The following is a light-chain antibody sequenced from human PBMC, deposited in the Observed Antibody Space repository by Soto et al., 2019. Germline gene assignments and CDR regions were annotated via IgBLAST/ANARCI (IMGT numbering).Light chain of an antibody. V-gene: IGKV3-20*01. CDR1: QSVSNNY. CDR2: GAS. Sequence: EIVLTQSPGTLSLSPGERATLSCRASQSVSNNYLAWYQQKPGQAPRLLIYGASNRATGIPDWFSGSGSGTDFTLTISRLEPEDFAVYYCQQYGSSGTFGQGIKVDIK. J-gene: IGKJ1*01. CDR3: QQYGSSGT.